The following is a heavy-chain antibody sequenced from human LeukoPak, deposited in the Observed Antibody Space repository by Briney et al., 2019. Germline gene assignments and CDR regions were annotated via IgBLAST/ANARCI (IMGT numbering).Heavy chain of an antibody. CDR1: GFTFDDYG. D-gene: IGHD3-16*01. CDR3: AKPAYAGYYYYMDV. J-gene: IGHJ6*03. CDR2: ISGSGRGGST. V-gene: IGHV3-23*01. Sequence: GGSLRLSCAASGFTFDDYGMSWVRQAPGKGLEWVSNISGSGRGGSTYYADSVKGRFTISRDNSKNTLYLQMNSLRVEDTAVYYCAKPAYAGYYYYMDVWGKGTTVTVSS.